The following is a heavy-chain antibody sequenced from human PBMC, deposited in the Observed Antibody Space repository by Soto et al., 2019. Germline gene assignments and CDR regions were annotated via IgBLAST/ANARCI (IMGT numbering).Heavy chain of an antibody. CDR3: ARAFYCYYPDYYYGMDV. CDR2: IYYSGST. D-gene: IGHD4-17*01. J-gene: IGHJ6*04. V-gene: IGHV4-31*11. Sequence: PSETLSLTCAVYGGSLGGDYWSWIRQTPGKGLEWIGYIYYSGSTYYNPSLKSRVTISVDTSKNQFSLKLSSVTAADTAVYYCARAFYCYYPDYYYGMDVWGKGTTVTVSS. CDR1: GGSLGGDY.